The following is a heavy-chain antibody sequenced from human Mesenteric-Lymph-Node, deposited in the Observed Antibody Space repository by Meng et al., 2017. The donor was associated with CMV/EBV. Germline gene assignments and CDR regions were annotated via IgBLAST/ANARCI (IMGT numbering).Heavy chain of an antibody. Sequence: GESLKISCAASGLTAGSNYMSWVRQAPGKGLEWVSGINWNGGSTGYADSVKGRFTISRDNAKNSLYLQMNSLRAEDTALYYCARGGVWAAAGEVDVWGQGTTVTVSS. CDR2: INWNGGST. D-gene: IGHD6-13*01. CDR1: GLTAGSNY. V-gene: IGHV3-20*04. J-gene: IGHJ6*02. CDR3: ARGGVWAAAGEVDV.